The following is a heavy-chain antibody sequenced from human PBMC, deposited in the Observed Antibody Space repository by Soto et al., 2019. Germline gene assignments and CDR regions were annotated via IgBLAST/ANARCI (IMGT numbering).Heavy chain of an antibody. Sequence: GGSLRLSCAAPGFTFSSYAMSWVRQAPGKGLEWVSAISGSGGSTYYADSVKGRFTISRDNSKNTLYLQMNSLRAEDTAVYYCAKSPPPLDVVVVAATFDYWGQGTLVTVSS. D-gene: IGHD2-15*01. CDR2: ISGSGGST. J-gene: IGHJ4*02. CDR3: AKSPPPLDVVVVAATFDY. V-gene: IGHV3-23*01. CDR1: GFTFSSYA.